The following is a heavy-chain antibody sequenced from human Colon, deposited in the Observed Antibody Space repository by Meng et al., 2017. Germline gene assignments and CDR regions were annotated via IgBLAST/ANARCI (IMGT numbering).Heavy chain of an antibody. Sequence: QLQLQESGPGLVKPSETLSLTRTVSGGAISNSRYYWGWIRQPPGKGLEWVGSISYSANTYYNSSLKSRVTISVDSSKNQFSLNLSSVTAADTAVYYCARQISSFGAYYFDYWGQGTLVTVSS. CDR3: ARQISSFGAYYFDY. CDR2: ISYSANT. J-gene: IGHJ4*02. D-gene: IGHD3-16*01. CDR1: GGAISNSRYY. V-gene: IGHV4-39*01.